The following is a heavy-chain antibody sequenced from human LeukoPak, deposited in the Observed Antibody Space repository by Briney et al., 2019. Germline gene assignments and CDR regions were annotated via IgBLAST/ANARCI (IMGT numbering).Heavy chain of an antibody. V-gene: IGHV3-23*01. Sequence: GGSLRLSCAASGFTFSSYAMSWVRQAPGKGLEWVSSFSGSGGDTYYADSVKGRFTISRDNSKNTLYLQMNSLRAEDTAVYYCARSGYTRFDYWGQGTLVTVSS. CDR1: GFTFSSYA. CDR2: FSGSGGDT. CDR3: ARSGYTRFDY. J-gene: IGHJ4*02. D-gene: IGHD5-24*01.